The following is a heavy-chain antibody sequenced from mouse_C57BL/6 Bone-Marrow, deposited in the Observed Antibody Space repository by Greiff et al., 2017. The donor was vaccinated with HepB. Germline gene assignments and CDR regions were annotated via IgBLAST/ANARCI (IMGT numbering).Heavy chain of an antibody. D-gene: IGHD1-1*01. V-gene: IGHV7-3*01. CDR3: ARYAYGSLDY. Sequence: EVKLEESRGGLVQPGGSLSLSCAASGFTFTDYYMSWVRQPPGKALEWLGFIRNKANGYTTEYSASVKGRFTISRDNSQSILYLQMNALRAEDSATYYCARYAYGSLDYWGQGTTLTVSS. CDR2: IRNKANGYTT. J-gene: IGHJ2*01. CDR1: GFTFTDYY.